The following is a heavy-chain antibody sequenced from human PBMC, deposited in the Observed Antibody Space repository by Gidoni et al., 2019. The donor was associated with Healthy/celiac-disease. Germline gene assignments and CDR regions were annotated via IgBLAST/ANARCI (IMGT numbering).Heavy chain of an antibody. D-gene: IGHD3-10*01. CDR3: ARLYYGSGSFDY. CDR1: GGSISSSSYY. J-gene: IGHJ4*02. CDR2: IYYSGST. V-gene: IGHV4-39*01. Sequence: QLQLQESGPGLVKPSATLSLTCTVSGGSISSSSYYWGWIRQPPGKGLEWIGSIYYSGSTYYNPSLTSRVTISVDTSKNQFSLKLSSVTAADTAVYYCARLYYGSGSFDYWGQGTLVTVSS.